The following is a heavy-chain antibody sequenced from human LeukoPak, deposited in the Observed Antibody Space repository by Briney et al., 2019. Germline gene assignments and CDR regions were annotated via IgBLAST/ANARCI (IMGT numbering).Heavy chain of an antibody. Sequence: SETLSLTCAVYGGSFSGYYWSWIRQPPGKGLEWIGEINHSGSTNYNPSLKSRVTISVDTSKNQSSLKLSSVTAADTAVYYCATYGDYLGFDYWGQGTLVTVSS. CDR3: ATYGDYLGFDY. V-gene: IGHV4-34*01. J-gene: IGHJ4*02. CDR2: INHSGST. CDR1: GGSFSGYY. D-gene: IGHD4-17*01.